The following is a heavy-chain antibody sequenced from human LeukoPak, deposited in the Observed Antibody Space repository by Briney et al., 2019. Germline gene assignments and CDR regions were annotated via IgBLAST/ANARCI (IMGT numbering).Heavy chain of an antibody. CDR1: GFTFSSYA. CDR2: ISGSGGST. J-gene: IGHJ4*02. V-gene: IGHV3-23*01. CDR3: AKGLSGGSGSYLDY. Sequence: GGSLRLSCAASGFTFSSYAMSWVRQAPGKGLEWVSGISGSGGSTHHADSVKGRFTISRDDSKNTLYLQMNSLRAEDTAVYYCAKGLSGGSGSYLDYWGQGTLVTVSS. D-gene: IGHD1-26*01.